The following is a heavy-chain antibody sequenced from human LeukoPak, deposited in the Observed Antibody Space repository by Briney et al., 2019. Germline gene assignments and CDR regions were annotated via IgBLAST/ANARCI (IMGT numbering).Heavy chain of an antibody. CDR2: INPSGGST. Sequence: GASVKVSCKASGYTFTSYYMHWVRQAPGQGLEWMGIINPSGGSTSYAQKFQGRVTITADESTSTAYMELSSLRSEDTAVYYCARAYYYGSGKFDYWGQGTLVTVSS. CDR3: ARAYYYGSGKFDY. V-gene: IGHV1-46*01. CDR1: GYTFTSYY. J-gene: IGHJ4*02. D-gene: IGHD3-10*01.